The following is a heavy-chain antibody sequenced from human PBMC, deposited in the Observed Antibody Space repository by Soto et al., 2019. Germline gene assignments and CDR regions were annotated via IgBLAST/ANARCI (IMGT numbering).Heavy chain of an antibody. D-gene: IGHD2-15*01. J-gene: IGHJ5*02. CDR3: ARRQCSPWFDP. V-gene: IGHV4-39*01. CDR2: IYYSGST. Sequence: QLQLQESGPELVKPSETLSLTCTVSGGSISSSSYYWGWIRQPPGKGLEWIGNIYYSGSTYYNPSLKSRVTISVDTSKNQFSLRLSSVTAADTAVYYCARRQCSPWFDPWGQGTLVTVSS. CDR1: GGSISSSSYY.